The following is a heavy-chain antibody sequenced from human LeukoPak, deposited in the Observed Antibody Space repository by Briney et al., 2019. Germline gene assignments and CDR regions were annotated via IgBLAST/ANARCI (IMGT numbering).Heavy chain of an antibody. CDR3: VRRGQQLNY. D-gene: IGHD6-13*01. V-gene: IGHV3-7*03. Sequence: GGSLRLSCAASGFTFTSYWMNWVRQAPGKGLEWVANIKQDGSEKNYVDSVKGRFTISRDDAKNSLYLQMNSLRAEDTAVYYCVRRGQQLNYWGQGTLVTVSS. J-gene: IGHJ4*02. CDR1: GFTFTSYW. CDR2: IKQDGSEK.